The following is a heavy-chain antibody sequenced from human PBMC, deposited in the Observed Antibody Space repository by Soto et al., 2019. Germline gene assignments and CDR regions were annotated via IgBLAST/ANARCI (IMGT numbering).Heavy chain of an antibody. D-gene: IGHD3-10*01. CDR2: FDPEDGET. V-gene: IGHV1-24*01. CDR1: GYTLTELS. Sequence: ASVKVSCKVSGYTLTELSMHWVRQAPGKGLEWMGGFDPEDGETIYAQKFQGRVTMTEDTSTDTAYMELSSLRSEDTAVYYCATDQPLGRLWFGELKLAHAFDIWGQGTMVTVSS. CDR3: ATDQPLGRLWFGELKLAHAFDI. J-gene: IGHJ3*02.